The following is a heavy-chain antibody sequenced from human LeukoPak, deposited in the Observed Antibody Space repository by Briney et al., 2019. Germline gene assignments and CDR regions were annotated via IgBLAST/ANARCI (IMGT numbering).Heavy chain of an antibody. CDR3: ARPTGTTTRYGMDV. CDR1: GFTFSSYA. V-gene: IGHV3-30-3*01. J-gene: IGHJ6*02. Sequence: GGSLRLSCAASGFTFSSYAMHWVRQAPGKGLAWVAVISYDGSNKYYADSVKGRFTISRDNSKNTLYLQMNSLRAEDTAVYYCARPTGTTTRYGMDVWGQGTTVTVSS. D-gene: IGHD1-7*01. CDR2: ISYDGSNK.